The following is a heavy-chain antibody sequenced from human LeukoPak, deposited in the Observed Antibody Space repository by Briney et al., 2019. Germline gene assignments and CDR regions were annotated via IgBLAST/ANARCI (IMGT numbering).Heavy chain of an antibody. V-gene: IGHV3-11*01. CDR1: GFTFADYY. CDR3: ARDSSSGYYYWFDP. CDR2: ISNSGDSI. D-gene: IGHD3-22*01. Sequence: GGSLRLSCTASGFTFADYYMSWIRQAPGKGLEWVSYISNSGDSIYFAESVKGRFTISRDNAKNSLYLQMNSLRAEDTAVYYCARDSSSGYYYWFDPWGQGTLVTVSS. J-gene: IGHJ5*02.